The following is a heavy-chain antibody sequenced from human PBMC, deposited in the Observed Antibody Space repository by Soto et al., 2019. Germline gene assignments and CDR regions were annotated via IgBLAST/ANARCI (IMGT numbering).Heavy chain of an antibody. J-gene: IGHJ5*02. CDR3: ASSVLLWFGELLGFDP. D-gene: IGHD3-10*01. CDR1: GYTFTSYD. CDR2: MNPSSGNT. Sequence: ASVKVSCKASGYTFTSYDINWVRQATGQGLEWMGWMNPSSGNTGYAQKFQGRVTMTRNTSISTAYMELSSLRSEDTAVYYCASSVLLWFGELLGFDPWGQGTLVTVSS. V-gene: IGHV1-8*01.